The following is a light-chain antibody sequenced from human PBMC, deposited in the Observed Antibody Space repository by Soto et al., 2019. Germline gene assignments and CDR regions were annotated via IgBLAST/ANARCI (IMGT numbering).Light chain of an antibody. CDR2: EVI. CDR1: SSDVGGYKF. J-gene: IGLJ1*01. V-gene: IGLV2-8*01. Sequence: QSALTQPPSASGSPGQSVTISCTGTSSDVGGYKFVSWYQQHPGKAPKLIIYEVIKRPSGVPDRFSGSKSGNTASLTVSGLQADDEADYYCCSHAGSKNYYLFGPGTKLTVL. CDR3: CSHAGSKNYYL.